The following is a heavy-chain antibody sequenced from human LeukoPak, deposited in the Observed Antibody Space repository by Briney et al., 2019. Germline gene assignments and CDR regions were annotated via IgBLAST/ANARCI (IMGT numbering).Heavy chain of an antibody. V-gene: IGHV3-7*01. CDR2: IKEDGGET. Sequence: GGSLRPSCAGSGFSLSGDWMTWVRQAPGTGLEWVANIKEDGGETYYVDSVKGRFTISRDNAKNSVYLQMNNLRAEDTAVYFCARPVNRIFLFWGPGTLVTVSS. J-gene: IGHJ4*02. CDR1: GFSLSGDW. D-gene: IGHD2-15*01. CDR3: ARPVNRIFLF.